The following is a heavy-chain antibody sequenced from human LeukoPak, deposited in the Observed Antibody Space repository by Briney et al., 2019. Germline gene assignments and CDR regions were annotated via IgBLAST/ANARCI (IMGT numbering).Heavy chain of an antibody. CDR2: IWYDGSNK. Sequence: GGSLRLSCAASGFTFSNYGMHWVRQAPGKGLEWVAVIWYDGSNKYCSDSVKGRFTISRDNSKNTLYLQMNSLRAEDPAVYYCATTASRGPQSAEYFQYWGQGTLVTVSS. J-gene: IGHJ1*01. V-gene: IGHV3-33*01. CDR1: GFTFSNYG. CDR3: ATTASRGPQSAEYFQY.